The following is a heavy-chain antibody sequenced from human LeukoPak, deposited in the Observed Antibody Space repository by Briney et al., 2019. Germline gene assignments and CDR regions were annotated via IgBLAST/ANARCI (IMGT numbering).Heavy chain of an antibody. CDR2: IYYSGST. Sequence: SETLSLTCTVSGGSISSYYWSWIRQPPGKGLEWIGYIYYSGSTNYNPSLKSRVTISVDTSKNQFSLKLSSVTAADTAVYYCARSWLGGGDYWGQGTLVTVSS. CDR3: ARSWLGGGDY. J-gene: IGHJ4*02. V-gene: IGHV4-59*08. CDR1: GGSISSYY. D-gene: IGHD6-13*01.